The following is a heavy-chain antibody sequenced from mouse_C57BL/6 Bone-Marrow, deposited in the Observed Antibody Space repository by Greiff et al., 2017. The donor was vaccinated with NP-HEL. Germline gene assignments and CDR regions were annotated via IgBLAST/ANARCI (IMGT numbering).Heavy chain of an antibody. Sequence: QVQLQQSGAELVKPGASVKLSCKASGYTFTEYTIHWVKQRSGQGLEWIGWFYPGSGSIKYNEKFKDKATLTADKSSSTVYMELSRLTSEDSAVYFCARHEDRHYYYGSEDYAMDYWGQGTSVTVSS. V-gene: IGHV1-62-2*01. J-gene: IGHJ4*01. CDR1: GYTFTEYT. D-gene: IGHD1-1*01. CDR3: ARHEDRHYYYGSEDYAMDY. CDR2: FYPGSGSI.